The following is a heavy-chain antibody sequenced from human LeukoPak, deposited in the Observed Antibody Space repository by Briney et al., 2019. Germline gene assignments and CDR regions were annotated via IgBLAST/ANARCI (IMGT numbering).Heavy chain of an antibody. CDR3: ARDREVGATIHDY. CDR2: ISSSSSYI. V-gene: IGHV3-21*01. Sequence: KPGGSLRLSCAASGFTFSSYSMNWVRQAPGKGLEWVSSISSSSSYIYYADSVKGRFTISRDNAENSLYLQLSSLRVDDTAVYFCARDREVGATIHDYWGQGTLVTVSS. CDR1: GFTFSSYS. J-gene: IGHJ4*02. D-gene: IGHD1-26*01.